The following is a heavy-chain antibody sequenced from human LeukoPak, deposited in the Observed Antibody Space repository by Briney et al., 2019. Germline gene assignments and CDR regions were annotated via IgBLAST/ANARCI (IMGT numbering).Heavy chain of an antibody. D-gene: IGHD5-18*01. Sequence: ASVKVSCKASGYTFTGYYMHWVRQAPGQGLEWMGWINPNSGGTNYAQKFQGRVTMTRDTSISTAYMGLSRLRSDDTAVYYCARARHSYALRDYYYYMDVWGKGTTVTVSS. V-gene: IGHV1-2*02. J-gene: IGHJ6*03. CDR2: INPNSGGT. CDR3: ARARHSYALRDYYYYMDV. CDR1: GYTFTGYY.